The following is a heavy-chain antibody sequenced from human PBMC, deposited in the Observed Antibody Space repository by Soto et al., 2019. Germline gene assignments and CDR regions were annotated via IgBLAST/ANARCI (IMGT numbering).Heavy chain of an antibody. Sequence: QVQLQESGPGLVKPSQTLSLTCTVSGGSISSGGYYWSWIRQHPGKGLEWIGYIYYSGRTYYNPSLNSRVTISVDTSKNQFSLKLSSVTAADTAVYYCARWRAAAGDLDYWGQGTLVTVSS. CDR3: ARWRAAAGDLDY. J-gene: IGHJ4*02. D-gene: IGHD6-13*01. CDR1: GGSISSGGYY. CDR2: IYYSGRT. V-gene: IGHV4-31*03.